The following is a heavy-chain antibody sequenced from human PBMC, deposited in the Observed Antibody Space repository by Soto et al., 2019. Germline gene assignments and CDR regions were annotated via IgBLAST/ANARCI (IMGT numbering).Heavy chain of an antibody. D-gene: IGHD3-10*01. Sequence: GGSLRLSCAASGFTFSNYWMAWVRQAPGKGLEWVANIKQDGSETNFVGSVKGRFTISSDNAKNSLHLQMNSLRAEDTAVYYCARALVHGGDFWGQGTLVTVSS. CDR3: ARALVHGGDF. V-gene: IGHV3-7*01. J-gene: IGHJ4*02. CDR2: IKQDGSET. CDR1: GFTFSNYW.